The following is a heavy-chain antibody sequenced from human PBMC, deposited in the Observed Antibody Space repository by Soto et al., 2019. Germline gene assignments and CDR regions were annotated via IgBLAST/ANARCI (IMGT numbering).Heavy chain of an antibody. CDR3: ARVDHRGYFSVLTAF. CDR1: GESITTGGHY. CDR2: IYDSGNMY. V-gene: IGHV4-31*03. D-gene: IGHD3-9*01. J-gene: IGHJ4*02. Sequence: KPSETLSLTCTVSGESITTGGHYWCWIRQYPGKGLEWIGHIYDSGNMYFYNPSLKSRVTISADTSRNQFSLSLSSLTAADTAVYYCARVDHRGYFSVLTAFWGQGILVTVSS.